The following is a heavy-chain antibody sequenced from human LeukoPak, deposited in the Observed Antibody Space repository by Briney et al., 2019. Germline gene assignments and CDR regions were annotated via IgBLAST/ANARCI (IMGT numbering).Heavy chain of an antibody. Sequence: ASVKVSCKVSGYTLTELSMHWVRQAPGKGLEWMGGFDPEDGETIYAQKFQGRVTMTEDTSTDTAYMELSSLRSEDTAVYYCARGYSSSWYDYYGMDVWGQGTTVTVSS. V-gene: IGHV1-24*01. CDR1: GYTLTELS. D-gene: IGHD6-13*01. CDR2: FDPEDGET. CDR3: ARGYSSSWYDYYGMDV. J-gene: IGHJ6*02.